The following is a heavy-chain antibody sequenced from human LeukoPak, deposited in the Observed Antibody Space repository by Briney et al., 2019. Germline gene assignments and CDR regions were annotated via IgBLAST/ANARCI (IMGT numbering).Heavy chain of an antibody. Sequence: GALVKVSCKASGYTFTSYGISWVRQAPGQGLEWMGWISAYNGNTNYAQKLQGRVTMTTDTSTSTAYMELRSLRSDDTAVYYCARGHIWFGESYFDYWGQGTLVTVSS. CDR2: ISAYNGNT. CDR3: ARGHIWFGESYFDY. J-gene: IGHJ4*02. CDR1: GYTFTSYG. V-gene: IGHV1-18*04. D-gene: IGHD3-10*01.